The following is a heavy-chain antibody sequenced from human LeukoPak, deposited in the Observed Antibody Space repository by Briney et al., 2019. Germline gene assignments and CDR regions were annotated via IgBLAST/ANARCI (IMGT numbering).Heavy chain of an antibody. CDR1: GFTFSTYS. J-gene: IGHJ5*02. V-gene: IGHV3-21*06. D-gene: IGHD1-14*01. CDR3: ARDYLTELLISNNWFDP. Sequence: GESLRLSCAASGFTFSTYSMNWVRQAPGKGLEWVSSISSSSTYIYYADSVKGRFTISRDNAKNSLYLQMNSLRAEDTALYYCARDYLTELLISNNWFDPWGQGTLVTVSS. CDR2: ISSSSTYI.